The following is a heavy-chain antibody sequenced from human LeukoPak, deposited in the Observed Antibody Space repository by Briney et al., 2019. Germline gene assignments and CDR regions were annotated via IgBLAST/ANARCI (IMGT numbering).Heavy chain of an antibody. V-gene: IGHV4-34*01. CDR1: GGSFSGYY. J-gene: IGHJ4*02. CDR2: INHSGST. Sequence: ASETLSLTCAVYGGSFSGYYWSWIRQPPGKGLEWIGEINHSGSTNYNPSLKSRVTISVDTSKNQFSLKLSSVTAADTAVYYCASSKGIAALDYWGQGTLVTVSP. CDR3: ASSKGIAALDY. D-gene: IGHD2/OR15-2a*01.